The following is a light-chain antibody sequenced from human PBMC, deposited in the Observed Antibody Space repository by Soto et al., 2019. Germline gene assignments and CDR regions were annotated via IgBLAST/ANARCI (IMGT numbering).Light chain of an antibody. CDR2: EGS. V-gene: IGLV2-14*01. CDR1: SSDVGGYNY. CDR3: SSWARSIYV. J-gene: IGLJ1*01. Sequence: QSALAQPASVSGSPGQSITISCTGTSSDVGGYNYVSWYQQHPGKAPKLMIYEGSKRPSGVSNRFSGSKSGNTASLMISGLQAEDEDEYYCSSWARSIYVLGRGTKVTVL.